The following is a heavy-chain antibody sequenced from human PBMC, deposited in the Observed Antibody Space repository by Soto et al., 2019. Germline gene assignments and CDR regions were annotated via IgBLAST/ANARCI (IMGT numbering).Heavy chain of an antibody. V-gene: IGHV5-51*01. CDR3: ARHYDGFDL. CDR2: IYPRDSET. Sequence: GESLKISCKASGYSFTNYWIGWVRQMPGQGLEWMGIIYPRDSETRYSPSLQGQVTISADKSISTAYLQWSSLKASDTAMYYCARHYDGFDLWGPGTLVTVSS. J-gene: IGHJ3*01. CDR1: GYSFTNYW.